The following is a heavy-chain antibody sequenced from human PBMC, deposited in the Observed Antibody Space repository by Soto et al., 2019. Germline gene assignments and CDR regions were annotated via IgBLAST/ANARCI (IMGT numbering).Heavy chain of an antibody. CDR2: ISDSGGGT. V-gene: IGHV3-23*01. CDR3: AKDRDPIWFGDLTPSDV. D-gene: IGHD3-10*01. Sequence: GGSLRLSCAASGFTFSTYAMNWVRQAPGKGLECVSAISDSGGGTYYADSVKGRFTISRDNSKNTLYLQMNSLRAEDTAVYYCAKDRDPIWFGDLTPSDVWGKGTTVTVSS. J-gene: IGHJ6*04. CDR1: GFTFSTYA.